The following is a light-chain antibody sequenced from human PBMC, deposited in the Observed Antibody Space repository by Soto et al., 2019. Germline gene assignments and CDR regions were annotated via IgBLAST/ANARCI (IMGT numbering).Light chain of an antibody. CDR2: GTY. V-gene: IGKV3-15*01. CDR3: QQYNKWPLT. Sequence: IVMTQSPATLSESPGERATLSCRASQSVSSNLAWYQQKRGQAPRPLIYGTYTRATGIPARFSGSGSGTEFTLTISSLQSEDFEVYYCQQYNKWPLTFGGGTKVEIK. J-gene: IGKJ4*01. CDR1: QSVSSN.